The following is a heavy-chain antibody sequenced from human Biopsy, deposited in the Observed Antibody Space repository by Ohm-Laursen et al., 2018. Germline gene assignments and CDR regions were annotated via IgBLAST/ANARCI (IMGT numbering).Heavy chain of an antibody. CDR1: GDSISSYY. Sequence: GTLSLTCTVSGDSISSYYWNWIRQPPGKRLEWIGNIYYSGSTNFNPSLKSQVTISVDTSKNQFSLKLSSVTAADTAVYFCARGSSYGYDFDYWGQGTLVAVSS. CDR3: ARGSSYGYDFDY. J-gene: IGHJ4*02. V-gene: IGHV4-59*01. D-gene: IGHD5-18*01. CDR2: IYYSGST.